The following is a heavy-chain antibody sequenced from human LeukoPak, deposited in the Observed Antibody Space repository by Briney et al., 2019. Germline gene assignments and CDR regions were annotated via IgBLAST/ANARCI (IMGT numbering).Heavy chain of an antibody. CDR1: RHM. CDR2: IKQDGSEK. D-gene: IGHD1-7*01. Sequence: RHMIKRVRQAPGKGLEWVANIKQDGSEKNYVNSVKGRFTITRDNAKNSLFLQMNSLRAEDTAIYYCAREDDWNYEDYWGQGTLVTVSS. CDR3: AREDDWNYEDY. V-gene: IGHV3-7*01. J-gene: IGHJ4*02.